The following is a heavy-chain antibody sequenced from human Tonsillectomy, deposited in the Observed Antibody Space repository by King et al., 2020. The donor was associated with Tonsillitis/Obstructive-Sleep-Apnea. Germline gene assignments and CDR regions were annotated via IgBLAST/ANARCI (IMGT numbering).Heavy chain of an antibody. J-gene: IGHJ4*02. CDR3: ARDGPGIDY. CDR2: IRYDGTTK. Sequence: VQLVESGGGVVQPGGSLRLSCAASGFSFSSFCMHWVRQAPGKGLEWVAVIRYDGTTKFYADSVKGRFTISAANSKNTLFLQMNSLRAEDTAVYYCARDGPGIDYWGQGTLVTVSS. CDR1: GFSFSSFC. V-gene: IGHV3-33*01. D-gene: IGHD1-26*01.